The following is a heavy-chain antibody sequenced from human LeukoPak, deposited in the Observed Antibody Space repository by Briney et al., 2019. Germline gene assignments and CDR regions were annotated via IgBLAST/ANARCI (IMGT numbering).Heavy chain of an antibody. CDR3: ARVYYSRSYDYWYFDL. Sequence: SSETLSLTCTVSGGSISTYYWSWIRQPPGKGLEWIGYIYCSGSTNYNPSLKSRVTISVDTSKNQFSLKLRSVTAADTAVYYCARVYYSRSYDYWYFDLWGRGTLVTVSS. V-gene: IGHV4-59*01. CDR2: IYCSGST. D-gene: IGHD6-13*01. CDR1: GGSISTYY. J-gene: IGHJ2*01.